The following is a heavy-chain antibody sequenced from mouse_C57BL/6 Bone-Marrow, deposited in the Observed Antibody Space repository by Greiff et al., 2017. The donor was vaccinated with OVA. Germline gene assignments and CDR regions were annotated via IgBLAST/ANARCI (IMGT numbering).Heavy chain of an antibody. CDR1: GFTFRSYA. Sequence: EVKLMVSGGGLVKPGGSLKLSCAASGFTFRSYALSWVRQTPEKRLVWVATISDGGSYTYYPDNVKRRFTISRDNAKNNLYLQLSHLKSEDTAMYYCARALYYYGPPSMDYWGQGTSVTVSA. CDR3: ARALYYYGPPSMDY. CDR2: ISDGGSYT. V-gene: IGHV5-4*03. D-gene: IGHD1-1*01. J-gene: IGHJ4*01.